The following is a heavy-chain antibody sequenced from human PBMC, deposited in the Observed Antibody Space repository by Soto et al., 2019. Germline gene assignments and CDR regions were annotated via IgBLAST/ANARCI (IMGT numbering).Heavy chain of an antibody. D-gene: IGHD2-15*01. V-gene: IGHV1-2*04. CDR3: ARDRGCSGGSCYEAFDI. CDR2: INPNSGGT. Sequence: ASVKVSCKASGYTFTGYYMHWVRQAPGQGLEWMGWINPNSGGTNYAQKFQGWVTMTRDTSISTAYMELSRLRSDDTAVYYCARDRGCSGGSCYEAFDIWGQGTRVNVSS. J-gene: IGHJ3*02. CDR1: GYTFTGYY.